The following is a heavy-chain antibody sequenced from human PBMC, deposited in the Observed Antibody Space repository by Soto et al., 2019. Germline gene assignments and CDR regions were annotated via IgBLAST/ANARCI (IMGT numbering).Heavy chain of an antibody. CDR3: ALAYYYGSGSLTHYFDY. CDR1: GYSISSGYY. J-gene: IGHJ4*02. Sequence: SETLSLTCAVSGYSISSGYYWGWIRQPPGKGLEWIGSIYHSGSTYYNPSLKSRVTISVDTSKDQFSLKLSSVTAADTAVYYCALAYYYGSGSLTHYFDYWGQGTLVTVSS. V-gene: IGHV4-38-2*01. CDR2: IYHSGST. D-gene: IGHD3-10*01.